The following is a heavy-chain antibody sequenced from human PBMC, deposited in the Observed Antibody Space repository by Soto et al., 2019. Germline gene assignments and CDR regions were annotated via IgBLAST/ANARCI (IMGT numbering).Heavy chain of an antibody. CDR3: AKDYYDSSGYRFPFDA. V-gene: IGHV3-23*01. J-gene: IGHJ5*02. CDR1: GFTFSSYA. CDR2: ISGSGGST. Sequence: GGSLRLSCAASGFTFSSYAMSWVRQAPGKGLEWVSAISGSGGSTYYADSVKGRFTISRDNSKNTLYLQMNSLRAEDTAVYYCAKDYYDSSGYRFPFDAWGQGTLVTVSS. D-gene: IGHD3-22*01.